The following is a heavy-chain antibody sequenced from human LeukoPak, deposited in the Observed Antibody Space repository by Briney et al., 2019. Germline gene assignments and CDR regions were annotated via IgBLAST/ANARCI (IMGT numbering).Heavy chain of an antibody. CDR1: GFTFSSYA. Sequence: GGSLRLPCAASGFTFSSYAMSWVRQAPGKGLEWVSAISGSGGSTYYADSVKGRFTISRDNSKNTLYLQMNSLRAEDTAVYYCAKVARIAVAGTDYYYGMDVWGQGTTVTVSS. CDR2: ISGSGGST. D-gene: IGHD6-19*01. CDR3: AKVARIAVAGTDYYYGMDV. J-gene: IGHJ6*02. V-gene: IGHV3-23*01.